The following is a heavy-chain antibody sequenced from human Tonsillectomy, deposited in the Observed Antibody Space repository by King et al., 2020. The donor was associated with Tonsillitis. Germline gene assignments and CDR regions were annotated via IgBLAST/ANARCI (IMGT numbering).Heavy chain of an antibody. J-gene: IGHJ5*02. CDR1: GGSISSDNW. CDR2: IYHSGST. D-gene: IGHD3-10*01. CDR3: ARDWGMVRGIVTYNWFDP. V-gene: IGHV4-4*02. Sequence: VQLQESGPGLVKPSGTLSLTCAVSGGSISSDNWWSWVRQPPGKGLEWIGEIYHSGSTIYNPSLKSRVTISVDKSKNQFSLRLTSVTAADTAVYYCARDWGMVRGIVTYNWFDPWGQGTLVTVSS.